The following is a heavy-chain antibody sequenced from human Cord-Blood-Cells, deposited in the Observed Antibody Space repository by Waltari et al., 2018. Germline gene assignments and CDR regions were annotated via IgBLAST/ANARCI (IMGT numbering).Heavy chain of an antibody. CDR1: GGTFSSYA. J-gene: IGHJ3*02. CDR3: ASIEYSSSSGAFDI. D-gene: IGHD6-6*01. Sequence: QVQLVQSGAEVKKPGSSVKVSCKASGGTFSSYAISWVRQATGQGLEWMGRIIPILGIANYAQKFQGRVTITADKSTSTAYMELSSLRSEDTAVYYCASIEYSSSSGAFDIWGQGTMVTVSS. V-gene: IGHV1-69*09. CDR2: IIPILGIA.